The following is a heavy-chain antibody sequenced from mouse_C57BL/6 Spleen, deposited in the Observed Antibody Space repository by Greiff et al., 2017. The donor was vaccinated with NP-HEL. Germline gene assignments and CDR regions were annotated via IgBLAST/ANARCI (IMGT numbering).Heavy chain of an antibody. CDR3: ARHERDGYYDAMDY. CDR1: FYTFPESS. CDR2: FFPGSGSI. V-gene: IGHV1-62-2*01. J-gene: IGHJ4*01. D-gene: IGHD2-3*01. Sequence: QFQLPPSCAALVQPGASVPLSCPASFYTFPESSIHLLLQRSVPGLSWIGWFFPGSGSIKYNEKFKDKATLTADKSSSTVYMELSRLTSEDSAVYFCARHERDGYYDAMDYWGQGTSVTVSS.